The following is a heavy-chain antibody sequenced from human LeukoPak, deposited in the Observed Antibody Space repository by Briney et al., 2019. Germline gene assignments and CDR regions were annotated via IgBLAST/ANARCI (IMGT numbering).Heavy chain of an antibody. V-gene: IGHV1-18*01. J-gene: IGHJ4*02. CDR3: ARDGDYDGSDY. CDR1: GYTFTSYG. Sequence: ASVKVSCKASGYTFTSYGSSWVRQAPGQGLEWMGCISAYNGNTNYARKLQGRVTMTTDTSTSTAYMELRSRRSDDTAVYYCARDGDYDGSDYWGQGTLVTVSS. CDR2: ISAYNGNT. D-gene: IGHD3-22*01.